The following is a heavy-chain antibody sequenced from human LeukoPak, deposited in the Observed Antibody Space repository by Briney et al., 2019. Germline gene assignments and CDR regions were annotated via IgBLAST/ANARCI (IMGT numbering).Heavy chain of an antibody. CDR1: GGTFSSHA. J-gene: IGHJ6*03. CDR3: ARSKSTTVTTLDYYYYMDV. V-gene: IGHV1-69*05. CDR2: IIPIFGTA. D-gene: IGHD4-11*01. Sequence: SVKVSCKASGGTFSSHAISWVRQAPGQGLGWMGGIIPIFGTANYAQKFQGRVTITTDESTSTAYMELSSLRSEDTAVYYCARSKSTTVTTLDYYYYMDVWGKGTTVTVSS.